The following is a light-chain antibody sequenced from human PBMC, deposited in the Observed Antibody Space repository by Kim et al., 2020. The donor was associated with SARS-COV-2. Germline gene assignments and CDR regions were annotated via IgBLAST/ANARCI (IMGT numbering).Light chain of an antibody. J-gene: IGLJ2*01. CDR3: SSFTTTSTFI. CDR2: DVL. CDR1: GGDIGANDY. V-gene: IGLV2-14*03. Sequence: QSALTQPASVSGSPGQSITISCTGTGGDIGANDYVSWYQQHPGKVPRVVIYDVLHRPSGVSSRFSGSKSGNTASLTISGLQAEDEADYYCSSFTTTSTFIFGGGTKVTVL.